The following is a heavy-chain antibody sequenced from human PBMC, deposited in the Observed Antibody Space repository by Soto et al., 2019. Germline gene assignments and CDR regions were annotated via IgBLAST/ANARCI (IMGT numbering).Heavy chain of an antibody. D-gene: IGHD3-22*01. Sequence: GGSLRLSCAASGFTFHNYAMHWVRQAPGKGLEWVSGISWNSGMIGYADSVKGRFTISRDNAKNSLYLQMNSLRAEDTALYHCAKEIVDPVVKGAFDIWRQGTMVTVSS. V-gene: IGHV3-9*01. J-gene: IGHJ3*02. CDR3: AKEIVDPVVKGAFDI. CDR2: ISWNSGMI. CDR1: GFTFHNYA.